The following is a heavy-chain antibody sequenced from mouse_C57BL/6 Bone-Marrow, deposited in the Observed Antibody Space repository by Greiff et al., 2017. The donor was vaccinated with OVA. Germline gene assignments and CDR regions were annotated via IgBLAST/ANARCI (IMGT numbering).Heavy chain of an antibody. J-gene: IGHJ3*01. CDR3: ARGHYGSPFAY. Sequence: VMLVESGPGLVAPSQSLSITCTVSGFSLTSYGVDWVRQSPGKGLEWLGVIWGVGSTNYNSALKSRLSISKDNSKSQVFLKMNSLQTDDTAMYYCARGHYGSPFAYWGQGTLVTVSA. V-gene: IGHV2-6*01. D-gene: IGHD1-1*01. CDR2: IWGVGST. CDR1: GFSLTSYG.